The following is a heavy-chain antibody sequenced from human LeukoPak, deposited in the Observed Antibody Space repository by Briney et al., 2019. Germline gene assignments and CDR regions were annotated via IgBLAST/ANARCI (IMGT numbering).Heavy chain of an antibody. CDR1: GFTFSDYY. J-gene: IGHJ4*02. CDR3: TRTSMRLATAGLVDF. CDR2: FIISTSFP. D-gene: IGHD6-13*01. V-gene: IGHV3-11*03. Sequence: PGGSLRLSCEASGFTFSDYYMSWVRQAPGKGVEGVSYFIISTSFPNSADSVKCQFTISRDNPQTSLYLQMTSLRAEATAVYYCTRTSMRLATAGLVDFWGQGTLVTVSS.